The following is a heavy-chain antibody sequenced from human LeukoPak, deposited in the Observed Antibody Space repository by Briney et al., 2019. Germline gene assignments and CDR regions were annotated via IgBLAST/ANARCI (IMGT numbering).Heavy chain of an antibody. CDR2: IYSGGST. Sequence: PGGSLRLSCAASGFTVSSNYMSWVRQAPGKGLEWVSVIYSGGSTYYADSVKGRFTIFRDNAKNTLNLQMNSLRAEDTAVYYCARYGSGYDLIDYWGQETLVTVSS. CDR3: ARYGSGYDLIDY. D-gene: IGHD5-12*01. CDR1: GFTVSSNY. V-gene: IGHV3-53*01. J-gene: IGHJ4*02.